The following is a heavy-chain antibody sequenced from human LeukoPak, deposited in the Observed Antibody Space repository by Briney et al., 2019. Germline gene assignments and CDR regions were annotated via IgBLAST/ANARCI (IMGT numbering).Heavy chain of an antibody. D-gene: IGHD5-12*01. V-gene: IGHV3-30*02. J-gene: IGHJ4*02. CDR1: GFNFSSYV. Sequence: GGSLRLSCAASGFNFSSYVMHWVRQAPGRGLEWVAFIRFDGGNKYQADSVKGRFTISRDNSKNTLYLQMNSLRAEDTAVYYCARTLAGGYDLFYFDYWGQGTLVTVSS. CDR3: ARTLAGGYDLFYFDY. CDR2: IRFDGGNK.